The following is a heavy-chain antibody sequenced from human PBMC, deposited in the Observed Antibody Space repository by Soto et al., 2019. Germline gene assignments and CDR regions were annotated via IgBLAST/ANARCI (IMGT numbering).Heavy chain of an antibody. CDR3: ARGRIVSSSGWYRSYFYYYMDV. J-gene: IGHJ6*03. CDR1: GYTFTSYY. D-gene: IGHD6-19*01. CDR2: IDPSGVST. Sequence: ASVKASCKASGYTFTSYYMHWVRQAPGQGLEWMGIIDPSGVSTTYAQKFQGRVTLTRDTSTSTVYMDLSSLRSEDTAVYYCARGRIVSSSGWYRSYFYYYMDVWGKGTTVTVSS. V-gene: IGHV1-46*03.